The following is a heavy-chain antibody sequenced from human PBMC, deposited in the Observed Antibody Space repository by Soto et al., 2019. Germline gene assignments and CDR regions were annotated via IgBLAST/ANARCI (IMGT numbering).Heavy chain of an antibody. Sequence: SVKVSCKASGGTFSSYAISWVRQAPGQGLEWMGGIIPIFGTANYAQKFQGRVTITADESTSTAYMELSSLRTEDTAVYHCATDSADIVVVPATFGMDVWGQGTTVTVSS. V-gene: IGHV1-69*13. D-gene: IGHD2-2*01. CDR2: IIPIFGTA. CDR3: ATDSADIVVVPATFGMDV. CDR1: GGTFSSYA. J-gene: IGHJ6*02.